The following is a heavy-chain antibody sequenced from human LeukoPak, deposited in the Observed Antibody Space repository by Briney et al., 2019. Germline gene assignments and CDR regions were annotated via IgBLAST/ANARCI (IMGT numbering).Heavy chain of an antibody. CDR2: ISSSSSYI. CDR3: ARDQGDYYDSSGYYYVNYCYYYGMDV. CDR1: GFTFSSYS. D-gene: IGHD3-22*01. Sequence: PGGSLRLSCAASGFTFSSYSMNWVRQAPGKGLEWVSSISSSSSYIYYADSVKGRFTISRDNAKNSLYLQMNSLRAEDTAVYYCARDQGDYYDSSGYYYVNYCYYYGMDVWGQGTTVTVSS. J-gene: IGHJ6*02. V-gene: IGHV3-21*01.